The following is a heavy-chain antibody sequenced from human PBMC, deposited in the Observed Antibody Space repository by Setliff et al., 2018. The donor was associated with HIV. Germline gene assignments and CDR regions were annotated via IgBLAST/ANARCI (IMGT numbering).Heavy chain of an antibody. J-gene: IGHJ4*02. CDR1: GYTFTGHY. CDR3: ARESRDIVATSPLDY. D-gene: IGHD5-12*01. Sequence: GASVKVSCKASGYTFTGHYMHWVRQAPGQGLEWMGRINPNSGGTKYAQKFQGRVTMTRDTSFSTAYMELSRLISDDTAVYYCARESRDIVATSPLDYWGQGTLVTSPQ. V-gene: IGHV1-2*06. CDR2: INPNSGGT.